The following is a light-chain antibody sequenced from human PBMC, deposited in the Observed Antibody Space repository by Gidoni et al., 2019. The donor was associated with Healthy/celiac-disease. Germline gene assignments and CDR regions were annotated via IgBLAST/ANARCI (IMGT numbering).Light chain of an antibody. J-gene: IGKJ2*01. CDR2: WAS. CDR3: QQYYSTPRT. CDR1: QSVLYSSNNKNY. Sequence: DIVMPQSPDSLAVSLGERATINCKSSQSVLYSSNNKNYLAWYQQKPGQPPKLLIYWASTRESGVPDRFSGSGSGTDFTLTISSLQAEDVAVYYCQQYYSTPRTFXQXTKLEIK. V-gene: IGKV4-1*01.